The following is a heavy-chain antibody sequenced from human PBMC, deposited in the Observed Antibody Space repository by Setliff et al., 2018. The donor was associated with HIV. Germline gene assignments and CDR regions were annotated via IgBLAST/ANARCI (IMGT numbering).Heavy chain of an antibody. CDR3: ARGVLITFGYQNWFDP. D-gene: IGHD3-16*01. CDR2: ISPYNGNT. V-gene: IGHV1-18*01. J-gene: IGHJ5*02. Sequence: ASVKVSCKASGYSFTSYGINWVRQAPGQGLEWMGWISPYNGNTDYAQNLQGRVTMTTDTSTSTVYMELRSLISDDTAVYYCARGVLITFGYQNWFDPWGQGTLVT. CDR1: GYSFTSYG.